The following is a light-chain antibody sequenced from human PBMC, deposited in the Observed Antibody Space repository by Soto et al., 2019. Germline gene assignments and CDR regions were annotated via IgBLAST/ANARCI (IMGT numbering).Light chain of an antibody. CDR1: TSNIGSNY. CDR2: RNN. Sequence: QSVLTQPPSASGTPGQRVTISCSGSTSNIGSNYVYWFQQLPGTAPKLLIYRNNQRPSGVPDRFSGSKSGTSASASLAISGLRSEDEADYYCAAWDDSLRGGVFGGGTQLTVL. CDR3: AAWDDSLRGGV. J-gene: IGLJ7*01. V-gene: IGLV1-47*01.